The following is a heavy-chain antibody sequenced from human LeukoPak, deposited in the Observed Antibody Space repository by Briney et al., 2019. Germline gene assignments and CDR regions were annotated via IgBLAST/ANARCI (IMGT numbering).Heavy chain of an antibody. CDR2: MHPGNGNT. J-gene: IGHJ6*03. D-gene: IGHD2/OR15-2a*01. CDR1: GYRFISNY. CDR3: ARRIFSAQFRPLLYSYMDV. Sequence: ASVKVSCKASGYRFISNYIQWVRQAPGLGPEWMGWMHPGNGNTRYAEKFQGRVTMTRDTSINTAYMDLNSLRSDDTAVYYCARRIFSAQFRPLLYSYMDVWGKGTAVIVSS. V-gene: IGHV1-2*02.